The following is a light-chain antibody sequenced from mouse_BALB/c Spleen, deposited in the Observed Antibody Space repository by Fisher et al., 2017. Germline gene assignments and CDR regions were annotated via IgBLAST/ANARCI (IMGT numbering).Light chain of an antibody. V-gene: IGKV4-61*01. CDR2: STS. Sequence: IVLTQTPAIMSASPGEKVTISCSASSSVNYMYWYQQKSDASPKLWIYSTSNLASGVPARFSGSGSGTSYSLTISSVEAEDDATYYCQQWSGYPFTFGAGTKLELK. CDR3: QQWSGYPFT. CDR1: SSVNY. J-gene: IGKJ5*01.